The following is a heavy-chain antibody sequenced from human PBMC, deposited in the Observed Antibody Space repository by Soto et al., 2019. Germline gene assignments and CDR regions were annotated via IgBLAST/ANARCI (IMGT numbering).Heavy chain of an antibody. CDR3: ARDPDIFDY. J-gene: IGHJ4*02. Sequence: QVQLVQSGAEVKKPGASVKVSCKASGYTFTSYGISWVRQAPGQGLEWMGWISGYNGNKKYSQKLQGRVTMTTHTSTSAAYMELRSLRSDDTAVYCCARDPDIFDYWGQGTLVTVSS. CDR1: GYTFTSYG. CDR2: ISGYNGNK. D-gene: IGHD2-15*01. V-gene: IGHV1-18*01.